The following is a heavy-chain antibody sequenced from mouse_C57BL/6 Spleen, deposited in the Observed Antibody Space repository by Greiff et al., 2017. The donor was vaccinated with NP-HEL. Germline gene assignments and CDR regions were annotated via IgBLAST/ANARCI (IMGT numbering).Heavy chain of an antibody. CDR1: GYAFSSYW. CDR3: ARGRTTGTFAY. J-gene: IGHJ3*01. Sequence: VQLQQSGAELVKPGASVKISCKASGYAFSSYWMNWVKQRPGKGLEWIGQIYPGDGDTNYNGKFKGKATLTADTSSSTAYMQLSSLTSEDSAVYLGARGRTTGTFAYWGQGTLVTVSA. D-gene: IGHD4-1*01. CDR2: IYPGDGDT. V-gene: IGHV1-80*01.